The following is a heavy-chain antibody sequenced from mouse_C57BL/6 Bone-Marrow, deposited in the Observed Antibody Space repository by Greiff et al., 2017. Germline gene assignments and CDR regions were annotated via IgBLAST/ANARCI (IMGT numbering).Heavy chain of an antibody. D-gene: IGHD6-1*01. CDR2: IDPSDSET. J-gene: IGHJ1*03. Sequence: QVQLQQPGAELVRPGSSVELSCKASGYTFTSYWMHWVKQRPIQGLEWIGNIDPSDSETHYNQKFKDKATLTVDKSSSTAYMQLSSLTSEDSAVYYCARNSGDYWYFDVWGTGTTVTVSS. CDR3: ARNSGDYWYFDV. CDR1: GYTFTSYW. V-gene: IGHV1-52*01.